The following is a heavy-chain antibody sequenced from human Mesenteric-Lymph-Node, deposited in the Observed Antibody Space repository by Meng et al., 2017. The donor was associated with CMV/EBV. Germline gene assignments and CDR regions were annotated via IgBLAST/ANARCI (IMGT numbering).Heavy chain of an antibody. CDR1: GYSCNAYW. D-gene: IGHD3-16*01. Sequence: CKDSGYSCNAYWIGWVRHMPGDVLGWRGIIYPGDSDTRYTPSLQGQVTILTDKSISTAYLQWSSLKASDTAMYYCARGSWGSRCFDLWGRGTLVTVSS. CDR3: ARGSWGSRCFDL. V-gene: IGHV5-51*01. J-gene: IGHJ2*01. CDR2: IYPGDSDT.